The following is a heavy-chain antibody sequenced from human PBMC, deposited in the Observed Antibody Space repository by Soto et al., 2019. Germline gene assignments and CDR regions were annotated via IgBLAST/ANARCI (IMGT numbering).Heavy chain of an antibody. Sequence: SETLCLTCTVSGGTIISGGYYWSWHSKHPGKGLEWIGYIYYSGSTYYNPSLKSRVTISVDTSKNQFSLKLSSVTAADTAVYYCARDSPFYGDNWFDPWGQGTLVTVSS. J-gene: IGHJ5*02. D-gene: IGHD4-17*01. CDR1: GGTIISGGYY. V-gene: IGHV4-31*03. CDR3: ARDSPFYGDNWFDP. CDR2: IYYSGST.